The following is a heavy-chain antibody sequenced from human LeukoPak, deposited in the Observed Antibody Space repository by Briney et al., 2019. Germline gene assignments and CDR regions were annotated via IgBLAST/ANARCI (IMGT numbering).Heavy chain of an antibody. J-gene: IGHJ6*02. CDR1: GFTFSSYS. CDR3: ARPGPATTNSYGMDV. CDR2: ISSTGSTI. D-gene: IGHD1-26*01. Sequence: GGSLRLSCAASGFTFSSYSMTWVRQAPGKGLEWVSAISSTGSTIFYADSLKGRFTISRDNAKNSLYLQMTSLRAEDTAVYYCARPGPATTNSYGMDVWGQGTTVTVSS. V-gene: IGHV3-21*01.